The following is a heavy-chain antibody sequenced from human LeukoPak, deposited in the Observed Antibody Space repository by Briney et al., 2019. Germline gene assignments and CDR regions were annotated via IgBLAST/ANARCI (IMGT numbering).Heavy chain of an antibody. CDR2: INPSGSDK. V-gene: IGHV3-7*03. J-gene: IGHJ4*02. CDR1: GFTLSNSW. CDR3: AKDMCRSTGCHELDF. D-gene: IGHD2-2*01. Sequence: PGGSLRLSCAGSGFTLSNSWMGWVRQAPGKGLEWVANINPSGSDKYYVDSAEGRFTVSKDNAKNSVYLQMNSLRTEDTALYYCAKDMCRSTGCHELDFWGQGTLVTVSS.